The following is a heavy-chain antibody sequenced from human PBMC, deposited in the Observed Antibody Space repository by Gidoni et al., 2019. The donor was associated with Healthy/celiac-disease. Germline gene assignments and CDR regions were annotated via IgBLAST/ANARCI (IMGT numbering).Heavy chain of an antibody. CDR2: ISWNSGSI. CDR1: GFTFDAYA. Sequence: LSCAASGFTFDAYAMHWVRQAPGKCREWVSGISWNSGSIGYADAVKGRFTISRDNAKNSLYRQMNSLRAEDTAVYYGAKDNGQLMGRGGAFDIWGQGKMVTVSS. D-gene: IGHD6-13*01. V-gene: IGHV3-9*01. J-gene: IGHJ3*02. CDR3: AKDNGQLMGRGGAFDI.